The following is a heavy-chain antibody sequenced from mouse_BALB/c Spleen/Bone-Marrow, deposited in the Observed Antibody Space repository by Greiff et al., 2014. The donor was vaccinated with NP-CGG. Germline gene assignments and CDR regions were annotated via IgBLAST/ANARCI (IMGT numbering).Heavy chain of an antibody. V-gene: IGHV5-4*02. D-gene: IGHD1-1*01. CDR2: ISDGGSYT. CDR3: VLRWFAY. CDR1: GFTFSDYY. J-gene: IGHJ3*01. Sequence: EVQVVESGGGLVKPGGSLKLSCAASGFTFSDYYMYWVRQTPEKRLEWVATISDGGSYTYYPDSVKGRFTISRDNAKNNLYLQMSSLKSDDTAMYYCVLRWFAYWGQGTLVTVSA.